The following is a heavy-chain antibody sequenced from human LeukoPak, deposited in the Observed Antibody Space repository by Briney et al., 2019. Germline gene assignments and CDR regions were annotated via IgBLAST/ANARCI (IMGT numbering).Heavy chain of an antibody. Sequence: ASVKVSCKASGYTFTKYGIAWVRQAPGQGLEWMGWISTYNGNTNYAQKLQGRVTMTTDTSTSTAYMELRSLISDDAAVYYCARGDDYGDYWGLYWGQGTLVTVSS. CDR2: ISTYNGNT. J-gene: IGHJ4*02. V-gene: IGHV1-18*01. CDR1: GYTFTKYG. D-gene: IGHD4-17*01. CDR3: ARGDDYGDYWGLY.